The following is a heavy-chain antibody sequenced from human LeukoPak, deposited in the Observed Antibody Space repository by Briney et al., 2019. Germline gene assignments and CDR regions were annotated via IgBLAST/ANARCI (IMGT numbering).Heavy chain of an antibody. Sequence: GASVKVSCKASGYTFTDYYIHWVRQAPGQGLEWMGWINPNSGGTNYAQKFQGRVTMTRDTSISTAYMELSRLRSDDTAVYYCARDRVVPAASRWEQNWFDPWGQGTLVTVSS. V-gene: IGHV1-2*02. CDR2: INPNSGGT. J-gene: IGHJ5*02. CDR1: GYTFTDYY. CDR3: ARDRVVPAASRWEQNWFDP. D-gene: IGHD2-2*01.